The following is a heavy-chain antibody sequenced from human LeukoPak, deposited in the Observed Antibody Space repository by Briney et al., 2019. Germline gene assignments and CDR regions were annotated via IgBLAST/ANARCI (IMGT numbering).Heavy chain of an antibody. CDR2: ISYDGSNK. CDR3: ASLTYYYYDSSGYRAIDY. V-gene: IGHV3-30*19. CDR1: GFTFRNYG. Sequence: PGGSLRLSCAASGFTFRNYGMHWVRQAPGKGLEWVAVISYDGSNKYYADSVKGRFTISRDNSKNTLYLQMNSLRAEDTAVYYCASLTYYYYDSSGYRAIDYWGQGTLVTVSS. J-gene: IGHJ4*02. D-gene: IGHD3-22*01.